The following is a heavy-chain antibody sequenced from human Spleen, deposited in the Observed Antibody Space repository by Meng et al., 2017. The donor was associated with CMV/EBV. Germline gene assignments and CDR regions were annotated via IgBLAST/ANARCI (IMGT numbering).Heavy chain of an antibody. CDR2: INPNSGGT. Sequence: ASVKVSCKTSGYIFTDHYLHWVRQAPGQGLEWMGWINPNSGGTDLPQKFQGRVTMARDTSVSTAYMELFRLRSDDTAVYFCARDSRVGLGRGYGRYYFDYWGQGTQVTVSS. CDR1: GYIFTDHY. V-gene: IGHV1-2*02. D-gene: IGHD6-25*01. J-gene: IGHJ4*02. CDR3: ARDSRVGLGRGYGRYYFDY.